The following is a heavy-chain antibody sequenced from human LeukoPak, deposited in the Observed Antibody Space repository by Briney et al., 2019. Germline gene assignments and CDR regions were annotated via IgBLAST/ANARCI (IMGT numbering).Heavy chain of an antibody. J-gene: IGHJ4*02. CDR3: ARVTGYMIEDYFDY. V-gene: IGHV4-59*01. D-gene: IGHD3-22*01. CDR1: GGPISSYY. CDR2: IYYSGST. Sequence: PSETLSLTCTVSGGPISSYYWSWIRQPPGKGLEWIGYIYYSGSTNYNPSLKSRVTTSVETSKNQFSLKLSSVTAADTAVYYCARVTGYMIEDYFDYWGQGTLVTVSS.